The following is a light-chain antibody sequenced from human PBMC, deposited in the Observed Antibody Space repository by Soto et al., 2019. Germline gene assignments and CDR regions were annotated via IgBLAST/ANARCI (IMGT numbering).Light chain of an antibody. Sequence: DIQLTQSPSFLSASVGDTVTITCRASQGISTYLAWYQQKPEKAPKLPIYTASTLQSGVPSRFSGSGSGTEFTLTISNLQPEDFATYYCLQVNSYPRTFGQGTKVEIK. CDR1: QGISTY. CDR3: LQVNSYPRT. J-gene: IGKJ1*01. CDR2: TAS. V-gene: IGKV1-9*01.